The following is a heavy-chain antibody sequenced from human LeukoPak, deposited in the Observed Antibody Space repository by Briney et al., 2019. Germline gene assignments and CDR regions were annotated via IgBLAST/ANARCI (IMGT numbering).Heavy chain of an antibody. V-gene: IGHV3-23*01. CDR2: ISGSGDTT. Sequence: PGGSLRLSCAGSGFTFSNYGMTWVRQAPGKGLEWVSAISGSGDTTPYGESVKGRFTVSRDNSKNTLSLEMTNLSAEDAAVYFSAMDPKGDYLGAVTFWGQGTLVTVSS. CDR3: AMDPKGDYLGAVTF. J-gene: IGHJ3*01. CDR1: GFTFSNYG. D-gene: IGHD4-17*01.